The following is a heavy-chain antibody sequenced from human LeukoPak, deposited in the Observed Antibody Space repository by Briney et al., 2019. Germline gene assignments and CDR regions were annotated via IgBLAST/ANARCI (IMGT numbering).Heavy chain of an antibody. J-gene: IGHJ3*02. CDR1: GFTFSSYS. V-gene: IGHV3-48*01. CDR3: ARDRDWNYGAFDI. CDR2: ISSSSSTI. Sequence: GGSLRLSCAASGFTFSSYSMNWVRQAPGKGLEWVSYISSSSSTIYYADSVKGRFTISRDNAKNSLYLQMNSLRAEDTAVYYCARDRDWNYGAFDIWGQGTMVTVSS. D-gene: IGHD1-7*01.